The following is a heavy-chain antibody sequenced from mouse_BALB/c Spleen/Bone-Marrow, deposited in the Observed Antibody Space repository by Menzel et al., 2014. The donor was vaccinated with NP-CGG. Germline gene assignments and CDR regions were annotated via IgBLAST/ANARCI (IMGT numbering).Heavy chain of an antibody. Sequence: QVHVKQSGAELAKPGASVKMSCKASGYTFTSYWMHWVKQRPGQGLEWIGYIYPSTGYTEHNQKFKDKAIMTADKSSSTAYMQLSSLTSEDSAVYYCARDDYAYWGQGTLVTVSA. V-gene: IGHV1-7*01. CDR1: GYTFTSYW. D-gene: IGHD2-4*01. CDR2: IYPSTGYT. CDR3: ARDDYAY. J-gene: IGHJ3*01.